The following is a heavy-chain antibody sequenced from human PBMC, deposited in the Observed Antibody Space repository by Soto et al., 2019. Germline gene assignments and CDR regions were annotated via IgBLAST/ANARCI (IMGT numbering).Heavy chain of an antibody. Sequence: ASVKVSCKASGYTFTSYAMHWVRHAPGQRLEWMGWINAGNGNTKYSQKFQGRVTITRDTSASTAYMELSSLRSEDTAVYYCARDNSSSANYYYYGMDVWGQGTTVTAP. CDR1: GYTFTSYA. CDR2: INAGNGNT. V-gene: IGHV1-3*01. J-gene: IGHJ6*02. D-gene: IGHD6-6*01. CDR3: ARDNSSSANYYYYGMDV.